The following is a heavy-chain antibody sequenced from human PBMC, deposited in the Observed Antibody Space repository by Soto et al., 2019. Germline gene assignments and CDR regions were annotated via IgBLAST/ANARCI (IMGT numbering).Heavy chain of an antibody. D-gene: IGHD5-12*01. CDR2: IYYSGST. CDR3: AKASGRWLQLPVL. Sequence: PSETLSLTCTVSGGSISSYYWSWIRQPPGKGLEWIGYIYYSGSTNYSPSLKSRVTISVDTSKNQFSLKLSSVTAADTAVYYCAKASGRWLQLPVLCGQGTLVTVS. CDR1: GGSISSYY. J-gene: IGHJ4*02. V-gene: IGHV4-59*01.